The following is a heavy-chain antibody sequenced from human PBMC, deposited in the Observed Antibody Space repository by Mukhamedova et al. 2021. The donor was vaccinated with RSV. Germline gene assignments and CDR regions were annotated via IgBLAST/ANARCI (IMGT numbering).Heavy chain of an antibody. CDR3: VRSANSGNYYYFDY. CDR2: ISGDDGNT. D-gene: IGHD3-10*01. V-gene: IGHV1-3*01. Sequence: ISGDDGNTKSSQKFQGRVTITRDTSATTVFMELNSLRSEDTALYFCVRSANSGNYYYFDYWGQGTLITVSS. J-gene: IGHJ4*02.